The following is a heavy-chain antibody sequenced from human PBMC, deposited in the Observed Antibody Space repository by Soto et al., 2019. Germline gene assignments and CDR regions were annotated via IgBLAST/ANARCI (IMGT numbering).Heavy chain of an antibody. CDR2: INPNSGGS. Sequence: QVQLVQSGAEVKKPGASVKVSCKASGYTFTDYYIHWVRQAPGQGLEWMGWINPNSGGSNYAQKFHGWVTRTRDTSITTPYMELSSLKSDDTAVYYCALAAPAGRAYGDYLDSWGQGTLGTVSS. CDR1: GYTFTDYY. D-gene: IGHD4-17*01. CDR3: ALAAPAGRAYGDYLDS. J-gene: IGHJ4*02. V-gene: IGHV1-2*04.